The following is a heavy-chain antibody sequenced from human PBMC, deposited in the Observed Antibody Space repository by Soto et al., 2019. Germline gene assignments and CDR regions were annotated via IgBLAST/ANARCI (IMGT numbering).Heavy chain of an antibody. D-gene: IGHD2-8*01. CDR3: ARDRSTYGGGGTGEVKENWFDP. J-gene: IGHJ5*02. Sequence: PSETLSLTCSVSGGSISHYYWSWIRQSPVKGLEWIGYAYYSGSTDYNPSLKSRVTMAVDTSKNQVSLKLNSVTTADTAVYYCARDRSTYGGGGTGEVKENWFDPWGPGTLVTVSS. CDR2: AYYSGST. V-gene: IGHV4-59*01. CDR1: GGSISHYY.